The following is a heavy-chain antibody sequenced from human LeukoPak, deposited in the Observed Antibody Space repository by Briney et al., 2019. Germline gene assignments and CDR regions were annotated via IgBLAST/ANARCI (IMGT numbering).Heavy chain of an antibody. D-gene: IGHD2-15*01. CDR1: GFTFSSYS. CDR2: ISSSSSYI. CDR3: ARVPGGYCSGGSCYPP. V-gene: IGHV3-21*01. J-gene: IGHJ5*02. Sequence: GGSLRLSCAASGFTFSSYSMNWVRQAPGKGLEWVSSISSSSSYIYYADSVKGRFTLSRDNAKNSLYLQMNSLRAEDTAVYYCARVPGGYCSGGSCYPPWGQGTLVTVSS.